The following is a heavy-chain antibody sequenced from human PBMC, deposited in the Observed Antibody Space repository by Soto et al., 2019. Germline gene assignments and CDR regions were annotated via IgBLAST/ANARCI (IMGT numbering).Heavy chain of an antibody. V-gene: IGHV1-69*01. J-gene: IGHJ3*01. Sequence: QVPLVQSGAEVRKPGSSVKVSCKASGGTFSTSAISWVRQAPGQGLEWMGGIIPIIDTSQYAQKFQGRVTITADESTATAYMEVSSLRSEDTAVYSCARRLEDGGNSCGAFDVWGQGTVVTVCS. D-gene: IGHD2-21*01. CDR1: GGTFSTSA. CDR3: ARRLEDGGNSCGAFDV. CDR2: IIPIIDTS.